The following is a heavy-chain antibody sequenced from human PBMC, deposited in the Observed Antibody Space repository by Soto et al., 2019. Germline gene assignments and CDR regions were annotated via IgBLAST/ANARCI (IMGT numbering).Heavy chain of an antibody. V-gene: IGHV3-21*01. CDR3: ARDGVAAAGDYYYYGMDV. J-gene: IGHJ6*02. CDR2: ISSSSSYI. D-gene: IGHD6-13*01. Sequence: GALRLSCAASGFTFSSYSMNWVRQAPGKGLEWVSSISSSSSYIYYADSVKGRFTISRDNAKNSLYLQMNSLRAEDAAVYYCARDGVAAAGDYYYYGMDVWGRGTTVTV. CDR1: GFTFSSYS.